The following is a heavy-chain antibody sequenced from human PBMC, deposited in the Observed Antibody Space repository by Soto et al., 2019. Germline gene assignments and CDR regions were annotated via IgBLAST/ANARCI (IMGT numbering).Heavy chain of an antibody. Sequence: QVQLQQWGAGLLKPSETLSLTCAVYGGSFSGYYWSWIRQPPGKGLEWIGEINHSGSTNYNPSLKSRVTISVDTSKNQFSLKLSSVTAADTAVYYCARGVPHSSSSADYWGQGTLVTVSS. CDR3: ARGVPHSSSSADY. V-gene: IGHV4-34*01. D-gene: IGHD6-6*01. J-gene: IGHJ4*02. CDR2: INHSGST. CDR1: GGSFSGYY.